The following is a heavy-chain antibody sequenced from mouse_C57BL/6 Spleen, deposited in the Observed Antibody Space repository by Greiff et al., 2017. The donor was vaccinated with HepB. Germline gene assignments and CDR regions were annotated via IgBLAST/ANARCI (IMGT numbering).Heavy chain of an antibody. V-gene: IGHV1-81*01. Sequence: QVQLQQSGAELARPGASVKLSCKASGYTFTSYGISWVKQRTGQGLEWIGEIYPRSGNTYYNEKFKGKATLTADKSSSTAYMELRSLTSEDSAVYFCAREATVPDYYAMDYWGQGTSVTVSS. D-gene: IGHD1-1*01. CDR1: GYTFTSYG. CDR2: IYPRSGNT. CDR3: AREATVPDYYAMDY. J-gene: IGHJ4*01.